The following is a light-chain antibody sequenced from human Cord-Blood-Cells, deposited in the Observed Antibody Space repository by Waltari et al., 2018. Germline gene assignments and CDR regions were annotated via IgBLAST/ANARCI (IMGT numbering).Light chain of an antibody. CDR2: LGS. CDR3: MQALQNPSWGT. V-gene: IGKV2-28*01. CDR1: QSLLHSNGYNY. Sequence: DIVMTQSPLSLPVNPGEPASISCRSSQSLLHSNGYNYLDWYLQKPGQSLHLLIYLGSNRAFGVPGRFSGSGTGTDFTLKISRVEAEDVGVYYCMQALQNPSWGTFGQGTKLEIK. J-gene: IGKJ2*02.